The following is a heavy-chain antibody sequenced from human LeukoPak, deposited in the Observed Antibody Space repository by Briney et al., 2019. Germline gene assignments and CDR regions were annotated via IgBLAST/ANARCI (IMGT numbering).Heavy chain of an antibody. D-gene: IGHD1-26*01. CDR3: ARDKRLVGATGTFDI. J-gene: IGHJ3*02. V-gene: IGHV3-7*01. CDR2: IQQDGSEG. Sequence: GGSLRLSCAATGFTFSSYWMSWVRQAPGKGLEWVANIQQDGSEGHYVDSVKGRFTISRDNAKNSLYLQMNSLRAEDTAVYYCARDKRLVGATGTFDIWGQGTMVTVSS. CDR1: GFTFSSYW.